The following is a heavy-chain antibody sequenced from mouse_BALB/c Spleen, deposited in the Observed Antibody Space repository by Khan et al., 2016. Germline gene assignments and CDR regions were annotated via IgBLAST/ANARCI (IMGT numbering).Heavy chain of an antibody. CDR3: ARGGTTGSPFAY. D-gene: IGHD2-14*01. V-gene: IGHV1-87*01. CDR2: IYPGDGDT. CDR1: GYTFTSYW. Sequence: QVQLPQSGAELARPGASVKLSCKASGYTFTSYWMQWVKQRPGQGLEWIGAIYPGDGDTRYTQKFKGKATLTADKSSSTAYMQISSLASEDSAGYYFARGGTTGSPFAYWGQGTLVTVSA. J-gene: IGHJ3*01.